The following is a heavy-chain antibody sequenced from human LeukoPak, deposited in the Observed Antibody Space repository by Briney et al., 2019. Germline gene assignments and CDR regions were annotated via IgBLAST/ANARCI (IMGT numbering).Heavy chain of an antibody. D-gene: IGHD3-22*01. J-gene: IGHJ4*02. CDR1: GFTFSNAW. V-gene: IGHV3-15*01. CDR3: TTSVSSGYSLFDY. Sequence: PGGSLRLYCAASGFTFSNAWMSWVRQAPGKGLEWVGRIKSKTDGGTTDYAAPVKGRFTISRDDSKNTLYLQMNSLKTEDTAVYYCTTSVSSGYSLFDYWGQGTLVTVSS. CDR2: IKSKTDGGTT.